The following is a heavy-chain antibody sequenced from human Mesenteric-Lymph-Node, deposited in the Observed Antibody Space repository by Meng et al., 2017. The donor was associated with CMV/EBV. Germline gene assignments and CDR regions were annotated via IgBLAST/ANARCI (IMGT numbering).Heavy chain of an antibody. Sequence: SVQVSCKASGYTFTDYYMHWVRQAPGQGLEWMGWINPNSGDTHYAQKFQGRVTMTRDTSISTAYMELSRLRSDDTAVYYCASDRFDPWGQGTLVTVSS. CDR3: ASDRFDP. V-gene: IGHV1-2*02. CDR2: INPNSGDT. J-gene: IGHJ5*02. CDR1: GYTFTDYY.